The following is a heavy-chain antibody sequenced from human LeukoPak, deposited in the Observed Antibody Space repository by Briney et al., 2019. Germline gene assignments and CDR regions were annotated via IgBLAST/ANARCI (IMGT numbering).Heavy chain of an antibody. CDR1: GLIFSDYY. V-gene: IGHV3-11*04. J-gene: IGHJ4*02. D-gene: IGHD3-10*01. Sequence: GGSLRLSCAASGLIFSDYYMTWIRQAPGKGLECVSYMSSSGNAIYYADSVKGRFTISRDNAKNTLYLQMNSLRAEDTAVYYCARNYGSGIGIDYWGQGTLVTVSS. CDR2: MSSSGNAI. CDR3: ARNYGSGIGIDY.